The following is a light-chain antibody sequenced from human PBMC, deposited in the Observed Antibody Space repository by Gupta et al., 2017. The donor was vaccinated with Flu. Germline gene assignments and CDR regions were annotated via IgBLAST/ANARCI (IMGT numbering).Light chain of an antibody. V-gene: IGKV1-39*01. CDR2: AAS. CDR1: QSISSY. J-gene: IGKJ1*01. Sequence: QSPSSLSASVGDRVTITCRASQSISSYLNWYQQKPGKAPKLLIYAASSLQSGVPSRFSGSGSGTDFTLTISSLQPEDFATYYCQQRYRWTFGQGTKVEIK. CDR3: QQRYRWT.